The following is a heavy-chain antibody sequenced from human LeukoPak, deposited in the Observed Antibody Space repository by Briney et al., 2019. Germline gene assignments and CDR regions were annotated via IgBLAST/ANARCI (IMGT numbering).Heavy chain of an antibody. CDR1: GYTFTGYY. J-gene: IGHJ3*02. CDR2: INPNSGGT. Sequence: GASVKVSCKASGYTFTGYYMHWVRQAPGQGLEWMGWINPNSGGTNYAQKFQGRVTMTRDTSISTAYMELSRLRSDDTAVYYCARDRRPPNSYDSSGYPHAFDIWGQGTMVTVSS. V-gene: IGHV1-2*02. CDR3: ARDRRPPNSYDSSGYPHAFDI. D-gene: IGHD3-22*01.